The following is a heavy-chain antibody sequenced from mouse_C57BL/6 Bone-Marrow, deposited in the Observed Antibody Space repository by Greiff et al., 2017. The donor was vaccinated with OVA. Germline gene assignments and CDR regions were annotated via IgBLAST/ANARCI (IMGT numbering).Heavy chain of an antibody. V-gene: IGHV1-81*01. CDR1: GYTFTSYG. CDR3: ARPPFLLRPFDY. Sequence: QVQLKESGAELARPGASVKLSCKASGYTFTSYGISWVKQRTGQGLEWIGEIYPRSGNTYYNEKFKGKATLTADKSSSTAYMELRSLTSEDSAVYFCARPPFLLRPFDYWGQGTTLTVSA. J-gene: IGHJ2*01. CDR2: IYPRSGNT. D-gene: IGHD1-1*01.